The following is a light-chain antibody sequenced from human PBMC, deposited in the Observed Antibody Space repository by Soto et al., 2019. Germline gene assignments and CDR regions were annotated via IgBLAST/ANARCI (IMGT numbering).Light chain of an antibody. CDR1: SSDVGGYDY. Sequence: QSVLTQPPSASGSPGQSVTISCTGTSSDVGGYDYVSWYQRYPGKAPKLMIYDVSKRPSGVPDRFSGSKSGNTTSLTVSGLQAEDEADYYCSSYAGSNNHVVFGGGTKLTVL. V-gene: IGLV2-8*01. CDR2: DVS. CDR3: SSYAGSNNHVV. J-gene: IGLJ2*01.